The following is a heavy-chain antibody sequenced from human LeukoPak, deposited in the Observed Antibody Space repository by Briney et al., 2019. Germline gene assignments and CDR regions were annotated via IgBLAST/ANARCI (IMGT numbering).Heavy chain of an antibody. CDR3: ARVTGYMVEDYFDY. V-gene: IGHV4-59*01. J-gene: IGHJ4*02. CDR1: GSSISSYY. D-gene: IGHD6-13*01. CDR2: IYYSGSA. Sequence: PSETLSLTCSVSGSSISSYYWSWIRKPPGKGLEWIGYIYYSGSANYHPSLKSRVTISVDTSKNRFSLRLSSVTAADTAVYYCARVTGYMVEDYFDYWGQGTLVTVSS.